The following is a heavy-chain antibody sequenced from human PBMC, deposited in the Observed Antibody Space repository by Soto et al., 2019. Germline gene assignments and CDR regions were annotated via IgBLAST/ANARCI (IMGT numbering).Heavy chain of an antibody. Sequence: ASVKVACKASGYTFTGYYMHWVRQAPGQGLEWMGWINPNSGGTNYAQKFQGWVTMTRDTSISTAYMELSRLRSDDTAVYYCARGDCSSTSCYAPAFDVWGQGTMVPVSS. CDR2: INPNSGGT. V-gene: IGHV1-2*04. D-gene: IGHD2-2*01. CDR3: ARGDCSSTSCYAPAFDV. CDR1: GYTFTGYY. J-gene: IGHJ3*01.